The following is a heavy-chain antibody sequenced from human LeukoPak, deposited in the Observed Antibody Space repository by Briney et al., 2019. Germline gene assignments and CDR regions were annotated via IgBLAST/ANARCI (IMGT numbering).Heavy chain of an antibody. CDR3: VRHGDLTMFRGVIDY. CDR1: GDSITGYY. J-gene: IGHJ4*02. CDR2: IYYSGRT. V-gene: IGHV4-59*08. D-gene: IGHD3-10*01. Sequence: SETLSLTCTVSGDSITGYYWSWIRQPPGKGLEWIGYIYYSGRTNYNPSLKSRVTMPVDTSNNQFSLNLRSVTAADTAVYYCVRHGDLTMFRGVIDYWGQGTQVTVSS.